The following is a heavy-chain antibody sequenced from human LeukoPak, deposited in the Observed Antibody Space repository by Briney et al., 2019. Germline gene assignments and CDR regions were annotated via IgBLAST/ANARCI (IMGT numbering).Heavy chain of an antibody. J-gene: IGHJ4*02. CDR3: AKAPSSGYYYPNYFDF. Sequence: PGGSPRLSCAASGFTFSDYYMSWIRQAPGKGLEWVSYISSSGSTIYYADSVKGRFTISRDNAKNSLYLQMNSLRAEDTAIYYCAKAPSSGYYYPNYFDFWGQGTLVTVSS. D-gene: IGHD3-22*01. V-gene: IGHV3-11*01. CDR2: ISSSGSTI. CDR1: GFTFSDYY.